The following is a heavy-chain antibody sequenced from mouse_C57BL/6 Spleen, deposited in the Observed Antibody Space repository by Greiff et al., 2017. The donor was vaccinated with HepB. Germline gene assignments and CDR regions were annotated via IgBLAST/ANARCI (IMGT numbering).Heavy chain of an antibody. V-gene: IGHV5-6*01. CDR1: GFTFSSYG. CDR2: ISSGGSYT. Sequence: DVQLVESGGDLVKPGGSLKLSCAASGFTFSSYGMSWVRQTPDKRLEWVATISSGGSYTYYPDSVKGRFTISRDNAKNTLYMQMSSLKSEDTAMYCCARHVDYDGGPVAYWGQGTLVTVSA. J-gene: IGHJ3*01. D-gene: IGHD2-4*01. CDR3: ARHVDYDGGPVAY.